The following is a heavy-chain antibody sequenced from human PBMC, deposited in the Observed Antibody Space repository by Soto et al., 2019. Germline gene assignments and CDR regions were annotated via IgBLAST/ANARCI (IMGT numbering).Heavy chain of an antibody. CDR1: GGSFSGYY. V-gene: IGHV4-34*01. Sequence: SETLSLTCAVCGGSFSGYYWSWIRQPPGKGLEWIGEINHSGSTNYNPSLKSRVTISVDTSKNQFSLKLSSVTAADTAVYYCARIRFTAARRAYYYYGMDGWGQRTTVTVSS. CDR3: ARIRFTAARRAYYYYGMDG. J-gene: IGHJ6*02. D-gene: IGHD6-6*01. CDR2: INHSGST.